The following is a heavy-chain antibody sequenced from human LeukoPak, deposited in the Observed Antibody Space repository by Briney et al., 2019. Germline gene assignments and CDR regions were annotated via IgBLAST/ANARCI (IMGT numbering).Heavy chain of an antibody. J-gene: IGHJ4*02. Sequence: GGSLRLSCAASGFTFSSYGMHWLRQAPGKGLEWVAVIWYDGSNKYYADSVKGRFTISRDNSKNTLYLQMNSLRAEDTAVYYCARAQMTTVTTVDYWGQGTLVTVSS. CDR2: IWYDGSNK. CDR1: GFTFSSYG. CDR3: ARAQMTTVTTVDY. D-gene: IGHD4-17*01. V-gene: IGHV3-33*01.